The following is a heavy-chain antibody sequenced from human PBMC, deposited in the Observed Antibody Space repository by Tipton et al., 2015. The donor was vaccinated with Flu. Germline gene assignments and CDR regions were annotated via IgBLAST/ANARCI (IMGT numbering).Heavy chain of an antibody. CDR2: IYHSGTP. J-gene: IGHJ4*02. CDR1: GGSISSGDW. V-gene: IGHV4-4*02. D-gene: IGHD3-22*01. Sequence: TLSLTCAVSGGSISSGDWWGWVRQPPEKGLEWIGEIYHSGTPNYNPSLKTRVTISLDKSKNRFSLRLSSVTAADTAVYYCARQGSSGYYEFDYWGQGTLVTASS. CDR3: ARQGSSGYYEFDY.